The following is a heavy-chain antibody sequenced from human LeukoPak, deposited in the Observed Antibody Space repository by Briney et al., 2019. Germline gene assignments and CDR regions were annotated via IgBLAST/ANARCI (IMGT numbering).Heavy chain of an antibody. V-gene: IGHV3-23*01. CDR1: GFTFSRYA. CDR2: ISGSGGST. CDR3: AKDWSYTDHGPFDP. D-gene: IGHD3-10*01. J-gene: IGHJ5*02. Sequence: GGSLRLSCAASGFTFSRYAMSWVRQAPGKGLEWVSAISGSGGSTYYADSVKGRFTISRDNSKNTLYLQMNSLRAEDTAVYYCAKDWSYTDHGPFDPWGQGTLVTVSS.